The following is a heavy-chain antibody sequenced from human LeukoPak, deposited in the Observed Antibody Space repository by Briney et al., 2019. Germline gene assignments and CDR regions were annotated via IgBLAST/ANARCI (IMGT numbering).Heavy chain of an antibody. CDR3: AKDNARLPYNWFDP. J-gene: IGHJ5*02. Sequence: GGSLRLSCAASGFTFDDYAMHWVRQAPGKGLEWVSGISWNSGSIGYADSVKGRFTISRDNAKNSLYLQMNSLRAEDTALYYCAKDNARLPYNWFDPWGQGTLVTVSS. CDR1: GFTFDDYA. CDR2: ISWNSGSI. V-gene: IGHV3-9*01. D-gene: IGHD4-11*01.